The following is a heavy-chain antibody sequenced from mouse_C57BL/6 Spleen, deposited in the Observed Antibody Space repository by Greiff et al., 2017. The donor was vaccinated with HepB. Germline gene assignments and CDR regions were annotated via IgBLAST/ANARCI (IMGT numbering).Heavy chain of an antibody. CDR3: ARDGSYTSGMMDY. D-gene: IGHD2-10*01. CDR1: GFTFSDFY. Sequence: EVQLVESGGGLVQSGRSLRLSCATSGFTFSDFYMEWVRQAPGKGLEWIAASRNKANDYTTEYSASVKGRFIVSRDTSQSILYLQMNALRAEDTAIYYCARDGSYTSGMMDYWGQGTSVTVSS. J-gene: IGHJ4*01. V-gene: IGHV7-1*01. CDR2: SRNKANDYTT.